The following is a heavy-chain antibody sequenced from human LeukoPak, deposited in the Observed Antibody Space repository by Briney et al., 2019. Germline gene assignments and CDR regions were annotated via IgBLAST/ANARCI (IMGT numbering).Heavy chain of an antibody. CDR1: GGSFSGYY. D-gene: IGHD3-10*01. J-gene: IGHJ6*03. Sequence: PSETLSLTCAVYGGSFSGYYWSWIRQPPGKGLEWIGDINHSGSTNYNLSLKSRVTISVDTSKNQFSLKLSSVTAADTAVYYCARGITMVRGVCYYYYMDVWGKGTTVTVSS. V-gene: IGHV4-34*01. CDR2: INHSGST. CDR3: ARGITMVRGVCYYYYMDV.